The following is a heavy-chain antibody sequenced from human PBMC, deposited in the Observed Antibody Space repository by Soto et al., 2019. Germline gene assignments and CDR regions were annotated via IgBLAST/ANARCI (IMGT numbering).Heavy chain of an antibody. D-gene: IGHD3-22*01. CDR2: INPSGGST. J-gene: IGHJ5*02. Sequence: ASVKVSCKASGYTYTSYYMHWVRQAPGQGLEWMGIINPSGGSTSYAQKFQGRVTMTRDTSTSTVYMELSSLRSEDTAVYYCARGRQRYDSSGYYYGRSDWFDPWGQGTLVTVSS. CDR1: GYTYTSYY. CDR3: ARGRQRYDSSGYYYGRSDWFDP. V-gene: IGHV1-46*01.